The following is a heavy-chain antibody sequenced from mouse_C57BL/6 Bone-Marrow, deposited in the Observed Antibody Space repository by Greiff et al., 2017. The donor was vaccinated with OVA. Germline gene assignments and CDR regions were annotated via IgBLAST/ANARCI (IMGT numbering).Heavy chain of an antibody. D-gene: IGHD1-1*01. CDR1: GYTFTDDE. J-gene: IGHJ2*01. Sequence: VQLQESGAELVRPGASVTLSCKASGYTFTDDEMHWVKQTPVHGLEWIGAMDPETGGTAYNQKFKGKAILTADKSSSTAYMELRSLTSEDSAVYYGTLLLRCFDCWGQGTTLTVSS. CDR2: MDPETGGT. CDR3: TLLLRCFDC. V-gene: IGHV1-15*01.